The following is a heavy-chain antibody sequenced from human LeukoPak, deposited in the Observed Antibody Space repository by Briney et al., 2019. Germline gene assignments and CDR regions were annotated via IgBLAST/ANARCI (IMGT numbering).Heavy chain of an antibody. Sequence: GASVKASCKASGYTFTSYGISWVRQAPGQGLEWMGWISAYNGNTNYAQKLQGRVTMTTDTSTSTAYMELRSLGSDDTAVYYCARDLHSSGWYYFDYWGQGTLVTVSS. CDR3: ARDLHSSGWYYFDY. CDR2: ISAYNGNT. J-gene: IGHJ4*02. D-gene: IGHD6-19*01. CDR1: GYTFTSYG. V-gene: IGHV1-18*01.